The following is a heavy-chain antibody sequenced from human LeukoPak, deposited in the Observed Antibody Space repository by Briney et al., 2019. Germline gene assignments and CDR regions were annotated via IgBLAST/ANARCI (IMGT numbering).Heavy chain of an antibody. CDR3: ARDPGGDNAY. V-gene: IGHV3-66*01. J-gene: IGHJ4*02. Sequence: GSLRLSCAASGFTVRSNCMSWVRQAPGKGLEWVSLIFNDGSTYYADSVKARFTISRDNSMDTLYLQMNSLRVEDTAVYYCARDPGGDNAYWGQGTLVTVSS. CDR1: GFTVRSNC. CDR2: IFNDGST. D-gene: IGHD4-17*01.